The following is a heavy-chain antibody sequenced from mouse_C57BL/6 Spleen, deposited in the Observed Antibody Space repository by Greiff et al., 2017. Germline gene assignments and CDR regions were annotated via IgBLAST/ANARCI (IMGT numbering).Heavy chain of an antibody. CDR1: GYTFTSYG. D-gene: IGHD2-5*01. CDR2: IYPRSGNT. J-gene: IGHJ4*01. CDR3: ARGEYYSNCEAMDY. V-gene: IGHV1-81*01. Sequence: VQLQESGAELARPGASVKLSCKASGYTFTSYGISWVKQRTGQGLEWIGEIYPRSGNTYYNEKFKGKATLTADKSSSTAYMELRSLTSEDSAVYVCARGEYYSNCEAMDYWGQGTSVTVSS.